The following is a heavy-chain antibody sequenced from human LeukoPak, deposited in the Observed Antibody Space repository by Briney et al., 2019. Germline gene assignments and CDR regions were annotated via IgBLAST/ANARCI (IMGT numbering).Heavy chain of an antibody. CDR2: IYSGGST. Sequence: GGSLRLSCAASGFTVSSNYMSWVRQAPGKGLEWVSVIYSGGSTYYADSVKGRFTISRDNSKNTLYLQMNSLRAEDTAVYYCARDRAKYYYGMDVWGQGTTVTVSS. D-gene: IGHD3-10*01. J-gene: IGHJ6*02. CDR3: ARDRAKYYYGMDV. CDR1: GFTVSSNY. V-gene: IGHV3-66*01.